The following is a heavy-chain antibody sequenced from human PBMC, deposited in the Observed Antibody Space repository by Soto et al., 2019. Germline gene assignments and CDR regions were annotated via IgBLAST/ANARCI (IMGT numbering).Heavy chain of an antibody. CDR2: IYHTGRT. V-gene: IGHV4-4*02. CDR1: GNSISTTNW. Sequence: SETLSLTCAVSGNSISTTNWWSWVRQSPGKGLEWIGEIYHTGRTNYNPSLKSRVTISVDKPKNQFSLSLSSVTAADTAMYFCARVAYSGFEYFFDSWGQGILVTVSS. D-gene: IGHD5-12*01. J-gene: IGHJ4*02. CDR3: ARVAYSGFEYFFDS.